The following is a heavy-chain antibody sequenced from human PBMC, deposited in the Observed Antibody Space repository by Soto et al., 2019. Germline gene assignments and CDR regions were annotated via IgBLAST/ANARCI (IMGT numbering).Heavy chain of an antibody. J-gene: IGHJ6*02. D-gene: IGHD5-18*01. CDR2: INSDGSST. CDR1: GFTFSSYW. Sequence: GGSLRLSCAASGFTFSSYWMHWVRQAPGKGLVWVSRINSDGSSTSYADSVKGRFTISRDNAKNTLYLQTNSLRAEDTAVYYCARDTAMGGAYYYYGIDVWGQGTTVTVSS. CDR3: ARDTAMGGAYYYYGIDV. V-gene: IGHV3-74*01.